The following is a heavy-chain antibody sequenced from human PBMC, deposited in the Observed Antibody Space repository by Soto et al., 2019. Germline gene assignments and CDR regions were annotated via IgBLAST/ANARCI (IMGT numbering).Heavy chain of an antibody. J-gene: IGHJ4*01. Sequence: GGSLRLSCAASGFTFSDHYMDWVRQAPGKGLEWVGRIRKKVNSYTTEYAASVKGRFTISRDDSKNSLSLQMNNLETEDTAVYYCARVNARHYYFDCWGHGTLVTVSS. V-gene: IGHV3-72*01. CDR3: ARVNARHYYFDC. CDR2: IRKKVNSYTT. CDR1: GFTFSDHY.